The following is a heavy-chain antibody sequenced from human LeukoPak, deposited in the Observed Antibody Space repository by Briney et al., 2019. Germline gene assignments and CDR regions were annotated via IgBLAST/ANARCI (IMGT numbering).Heavy chain of an antibody. CDR3: ARDRGSSDY. V-gene: IGHV1-18*04. Sequence: GSVKVSCKASGYTFSTCAFSWVRQAPGQGLEWMGWIGTYNGVTNYAQRLQDRVTLTTDTSTSTAYMELRNLTSDDTAVDYCARDRGSSDYWGQGTLVIVSS. D-gene: IGHD1-26*01. CDR1: GYTFSTCA. J-gene: IGHJ4*02. CDR2: IGTYNGVT.